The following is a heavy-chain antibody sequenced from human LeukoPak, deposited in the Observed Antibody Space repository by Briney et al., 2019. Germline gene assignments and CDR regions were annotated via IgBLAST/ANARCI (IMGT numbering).Heavy chain of an antibody. Sequence: ASVKVSCRASGYTFSSYDINWVRQATGQGLEWMGWMNPNSGNTGYAQKFQGRVTMTRNTSISTAYMEVSSLRSDDTAVYYCARAPDCSGGSCYLWFDPWGQGTLDTVSS. CDR1: GYTFSSYD. J-gene: IGHJ5*02. CDR2: MNPNSGNT. D-gene: IGHD2-15*01. CDR3: ARAPDCSGGSCYLWFDP. V-gene: IGHV1-8*01.